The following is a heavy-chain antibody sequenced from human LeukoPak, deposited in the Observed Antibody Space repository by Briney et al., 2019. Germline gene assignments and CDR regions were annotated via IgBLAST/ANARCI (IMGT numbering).Heavy chain of an antibody. V-gene: IGHV1-2*02. CDR2: VNPDNGGT. CDR3: ARYSVDYGPWFPDF. D-gene: IGHD1-26*01. CDR1: GYTFTSYG. J-gene: IGHJ4*02. Sequence: ASVKVSCKASGYTFTSYGISWVRQAPGQGLEWMGWVNPDNGGTHFSQKFQGRVTMTSDTSIRTAYMELNRLTSDDTAVYYCARYSVDYGPWFPDFWGQGTLVTVSS.